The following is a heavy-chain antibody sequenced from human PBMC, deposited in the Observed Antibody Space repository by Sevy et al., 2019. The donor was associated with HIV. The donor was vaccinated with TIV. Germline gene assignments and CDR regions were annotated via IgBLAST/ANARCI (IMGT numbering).Heavy chain of an antibody. Sequence: ASVKVSCKASGYTFTSHGISWVRQAPGQGLEWVGWISTYNDDTKYAQKVQGRVTMTTDTSTTTVFMELRSLRSDDTAIYYSARDLPPLDYYGSGSYYTSDYWGQGTLVTVSS. V-gene: IGHV1-18*01. D-gene: IGHD3-10*01. CDR1: GYTFTSHG. CDR2: ISTYNDDT. J-gene: IGHJ4*02. CDR3: ARDLPPLDYYGSGSYYTSDY.